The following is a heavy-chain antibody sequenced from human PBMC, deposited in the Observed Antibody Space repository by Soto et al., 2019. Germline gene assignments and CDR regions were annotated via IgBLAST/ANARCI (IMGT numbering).Heavy chain of an antibody. D-gene: IGHD3-22*01. CDR2: IYYSGST. V-gene: IGHV4-59*01. J-gene: IGHJ5*02. Sequence: SETLSLTCTVSGGSISSYYWSWIRQPPGKGLEWIGYIYYSGSTNYNPSLKSRVTISVDTSKNQFSLRLSSVTAADTAVYYCARDPYYDSSGYYSWFDPWGQGTLVTVSS. CDR3: ARDPYYDSSGYYSWFDP. CDR1: GGSISSYY.